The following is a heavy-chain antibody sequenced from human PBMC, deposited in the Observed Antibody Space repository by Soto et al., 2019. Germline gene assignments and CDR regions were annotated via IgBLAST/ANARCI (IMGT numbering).Heavy chain of an antibody. CDR1: GFTFDSCG. CDR2: VSPHAANT. Sequence: PGWSLRLSCVASGFTFDSCGMNWVRQAPGKGLEWVACVSPHAANTYYADSVRGRFIISRDDSRKTVSLDMNSLRGEDSAVYYCATEGAKTNWNFEKWGEGTAVTVSS. CDR3: ATEGAKTNWNFEK. V-gene: IGHV3-23*01. J-gene: IGHJ4*02. D-gene: IGHD1-1*01.